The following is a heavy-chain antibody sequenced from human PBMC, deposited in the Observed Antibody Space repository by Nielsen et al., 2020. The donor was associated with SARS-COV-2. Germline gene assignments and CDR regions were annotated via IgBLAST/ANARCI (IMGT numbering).Heavy chain of an antibody. CDR3: AKVFPMVRGPWDY. V-gene: IGHV3-9*01. J-gene: IGHJ4*02. CDR2: INWNGGIT. CDR1: GFTFDDYG. Sequence: SLKISCAASGFTFDDYGMHWVRQAPGKGLEWVSGINWNGGITVYADSVKGRFTISRDNSKNTLYLQMNSLRAEDTAVYYCAKVFPMVRGPWDYWGQGTLVTVSS. D-gene: IGHD3-10*01.